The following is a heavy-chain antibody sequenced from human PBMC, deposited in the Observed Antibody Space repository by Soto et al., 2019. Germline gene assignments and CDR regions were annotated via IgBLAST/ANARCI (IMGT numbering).Heavy chain of an antibody. J-gene: IGHJ4*02. CDR1: GFTFSSYG. CDR3: VKTGRFGQLVPSDY. D-gene: IGHD6-6*01. V-gene: IGHV3-30*18. CDR2: ISYDGSNK. Sequence: PGGSLRLSCAASGFTFSSYGMHWVRQAPGKGLEWVAVISYDGSNKYYADSVKGRFTISRDSSKSMMFLQMTSLRTEDTAVYYCVKTGRFGQLVPSDYWGQGTLVTVSS.